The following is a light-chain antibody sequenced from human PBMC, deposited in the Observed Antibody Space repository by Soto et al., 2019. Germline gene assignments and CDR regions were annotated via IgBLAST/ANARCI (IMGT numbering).Light chain of an antibody. CDR2: SAS. CDR1: QSISTE. V-gene: IGKV3-15*01. Sequence: EIVMTQSPATLSVSPGERATLSCRASQSISTELAWYQQKPGQPPRLLIYSASTRATGVPARFTGSGSASDFSLTITGLPSEEFPASYCHQGHNWPLAFGKGTRLEI. CDR3: HQGHNWPLA. J-gene: IGKJ2*01.